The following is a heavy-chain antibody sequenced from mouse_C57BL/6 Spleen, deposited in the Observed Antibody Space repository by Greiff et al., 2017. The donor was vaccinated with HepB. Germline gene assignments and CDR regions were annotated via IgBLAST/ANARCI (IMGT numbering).Heavy chain of an antibody. Sequence: EVQLVESGGGLVKPGGSLKLSCAASGFTFSSYAMSWVRQTPEKRLEWVATISDGGSYTYYPDNVKGRFTISRDNAKNNLYLQMSHLKSEDTAMYYCARDDYYDYDGVDYWGQGTTLTVSS. CDR1: GFTFSSYA. J-gene: IGHJ2*01. CDR2: ISDGGSYT. D-gene: IGHD2-4*01. CDR3: ARDDYYDYDGVDY. V-gene: IGHV5-4*01.